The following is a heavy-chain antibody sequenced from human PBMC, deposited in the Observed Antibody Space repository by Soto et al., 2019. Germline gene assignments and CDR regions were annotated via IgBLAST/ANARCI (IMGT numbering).Heavy chain of an antibody. CDR1: GYTFTSYG. J-gene: IGHJ1*01. D-gene: IGHD3-22*01. V-gene: IGHV1-18*01. CDR2: ISAYNGNA. CDR3: ARDRRDYYDSTIQH. Sequence: ASVKVSCKASGYTFTSYGISWVRQAPGQGLEWMGWISAYNGNANYAQKLQGRVTMTTDTSTSTAYMELRSLRSDDTAVYYCARDRRDYYDSTIQHWGQGTLVTVSS.